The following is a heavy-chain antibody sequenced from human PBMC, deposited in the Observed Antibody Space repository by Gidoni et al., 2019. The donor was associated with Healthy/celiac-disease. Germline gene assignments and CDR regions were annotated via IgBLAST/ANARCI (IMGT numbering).Heavy chain of an antibody. CDR2: ISSSSSYI. CDR3: AREGYYDSSGYPDY. V-gene: IGHV3-21*01. J-gene: IGHJ4*02. Sequence: EVQLVESGGGLVKPGGSLRLSCAASGFPFRSYSMNWVRQAPGKGLECVSSISSSSSYIYYADSVKGRFTISRDNAKNSLYLQMNSLRAEDTAVYYCAREGYYDSSGYPDYWGQGTLVTVSS. CDR1: GFPFRSYS. D-gene: IGHD3-22*01.